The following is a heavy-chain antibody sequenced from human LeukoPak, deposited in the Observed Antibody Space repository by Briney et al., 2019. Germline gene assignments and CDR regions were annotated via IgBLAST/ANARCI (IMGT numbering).Heavy chain of an antibody. V-gene: IGHV1-18*01. CDR1: GYTFTSYG. J-gene: IGHJ3*02. Sequence: GASVKVSCKASGYTFTSYGISWVRQAPGQGLEWMGWISAYNGNTNYAQKLQGRVTMTTDTSTSTAYMGLRSLRSDDTAVYCCARVPDDLSTFDAFDIWGQGTMVTVSS. CDR2: ISAYNGNT. D-gene: IGHD3-3*01. CDR3: ARVPDDLSTFDAFDI.